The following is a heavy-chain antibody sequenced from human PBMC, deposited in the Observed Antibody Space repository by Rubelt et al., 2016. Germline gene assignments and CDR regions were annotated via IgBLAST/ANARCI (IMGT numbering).Heavy chain of an antibody. Sequence: QITLKESGPTLVKPTQTLTLTCTFSGFSLSTSGVGVGWIRQPPGKALEWLALIYWDDDKRYSPSLKSRLTLTKDTSKNQVVLTMTNMDPVDTATYYCAHSTSSAYYYYYYYMDVWGKGTTVTVSS. CDR3: AHSTSSAYYYYYYYMDV. J-gene: IGHJ6*03. CDR1: GFSLSTSGVG. V-gene: IGHV2-5*02. CDR2: IYWDDDK.